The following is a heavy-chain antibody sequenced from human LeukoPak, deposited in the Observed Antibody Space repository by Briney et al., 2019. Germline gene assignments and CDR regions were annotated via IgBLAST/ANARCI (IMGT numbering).Heavy chain of an antibody. J-gene: IGHJ4*02. V-gene: IGHV4-39*07. CDR2: IYYSGRT. D-gene: IGHD3-16*01. CDR1: GGSISSSSYY. CDR3: ARDGRVTRVAAY. Sequence: SETLSLTCTVSGGSISSSSYYWGWIRQPPGKGLKWIGTIYYSGRTYYNPSLKSRVTISVDASKNQFSLKLSSVTAADTAVYYCARDGRVTRVAAYWGQGTLVTVSS.